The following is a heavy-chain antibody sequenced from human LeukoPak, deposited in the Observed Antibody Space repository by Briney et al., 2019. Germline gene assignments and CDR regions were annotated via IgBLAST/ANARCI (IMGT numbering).Heavy chain of an antibody. Sequence: SGTLSLTCSVSNDSIRSYYWNWIRQPPGKGLEWIGYIYYSGSANYNPSLKSRVTITIDTSKNQFSLQLSSVTAADTAVYYCARRAVMSGMGADRWLDPWGQGTLVTVSS. CDR2: IYYSGSA. D-gene: IGHD6-19*01. CDR1: NDSIRSYY. V-gene: IGHV4-59*08. CDR3: ARRAVMSGMGADRWLDP. J-gene: IGHJ5*02.